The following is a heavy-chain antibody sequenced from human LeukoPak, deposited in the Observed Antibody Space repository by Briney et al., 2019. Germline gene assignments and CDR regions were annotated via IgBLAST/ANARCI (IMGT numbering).Heavy chain of an antibody. CDR1: GYSFTRHW. CDR2: IYPGDSDT. D-gene: IGHD6-13*01. Sequence: GESLKISCKGSGYSFTRHWIGWVRQMPGKGLEWMGIIYPGDSDTRYSPSFQGQVTISADKPISTAYLQWSSLKASDPAMYYCARSYSSSWYWGFDYWGQGTLVTVSS. J-gene: IGHJ4*02. CDR3: ARSYSSSWYWGFDY. V-gene: IGHV5-51*04.